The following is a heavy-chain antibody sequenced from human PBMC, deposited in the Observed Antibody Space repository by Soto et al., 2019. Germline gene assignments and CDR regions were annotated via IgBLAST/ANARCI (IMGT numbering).Heavy chain of an antibody. Sequence: SVKVSCKASGGTFSSYAISWVRQAPGQGLEWMGGIIPIFGTANYAQKFQGRVTITADESTSTAYMELSSLRSEDTAVYYCAKGREPRMWYYFDYWGQGTLVTVSS. CDR3: AKGREPRMWYYFDY. CDR2: IIPIFGTA. CDR1: GGTFSSYA. V-gene: IGHV1-69*13. J-gene: IGHJ4*02. D-gene: IGHD1-26*01.